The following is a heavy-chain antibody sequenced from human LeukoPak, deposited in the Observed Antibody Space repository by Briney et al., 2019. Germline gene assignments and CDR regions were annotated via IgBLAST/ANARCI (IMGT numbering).Heavy chain of an antibody. CDR2: INPGGGST. V-gene: IGHV1-46*01. Sequence: ASVKVSCKASGYTFTSYYMHWVRQAPGQGLEWMGIINPGGGSTSYAQKFQGRVTMTRDTSTSTVYMELSSLRSEDTAVYYCARDFSNFSYGTWFDPWGQGTLVTVSS. CDR1: GYTFTSYY. J-gene: IGHJ5*02. CDR3: ARDFSNFSYGTWFDP. D-gene: IGHD1-1*01.